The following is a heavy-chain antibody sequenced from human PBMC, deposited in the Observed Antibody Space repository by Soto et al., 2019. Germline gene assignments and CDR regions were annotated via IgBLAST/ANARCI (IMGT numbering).Heavy chain of an antibody. D-gene: IGHD3-10*01. J-gene: IGHJ4*02. CDR1: GGTFSSYA. CDR2: IIPIFGTA. V-gene: IGHV1-69*13. CDR3: ARERPDYYGSGSFESFDY. Sequence: SVKVSCKASGGTFSSYAISWVRQAPGQGLEWMGGIIPIFGTANYAQKFQGRVTITADESTSTAYMELSSLRSEDTAVYYCARERPDYYGSGSFESFDYWSQGTLVTVSS.